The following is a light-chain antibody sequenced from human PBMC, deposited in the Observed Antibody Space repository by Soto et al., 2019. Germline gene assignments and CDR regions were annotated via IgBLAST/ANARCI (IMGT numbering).Light chain of an antibody. CDR2: HEP. V-gene: IGLV2-14*03. CDR1: SSDIGHYDY. Sequence: QSVLAQPASVSGSPGQSITISCTGTSSDIGHYDYVSWYQQHPGKAPKLMIYHEPYRRSGVSNRYSGAKSGNSASLTTSGLQADDEADYTSGTLTTRHTYVFASGTKVTV. J-gene: IGLJ1*01. CDR3: GTLTTRHTYV.